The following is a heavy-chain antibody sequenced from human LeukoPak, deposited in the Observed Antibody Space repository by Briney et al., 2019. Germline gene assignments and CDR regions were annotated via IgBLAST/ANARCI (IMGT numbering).Heavy chain of an antibody. V-gene: IGHV3-74*01. J-gene: IGHJ4*02. D-gene: IGHD4-17*01. CDR2: VNSDGSTT. CDR3: ARDQVPYRSSVTTPDY. Sequence: GGSLRLSCAASGFTFSSYWMHWVRQAPGKGLVWVSRVNSDGSTTSYADSVKGRFTISRDNAKNTLYLQMNSLRGEDTAVYYCARDQVPYRSSVTTPDYWGQGALVTVSS. CDR1: GFTFSSYW.